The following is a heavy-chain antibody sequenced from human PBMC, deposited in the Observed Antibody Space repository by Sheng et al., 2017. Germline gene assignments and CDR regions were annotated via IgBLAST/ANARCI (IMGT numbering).Heavy chain of an antibody. Sequence: QERLVESGGGVVQPGGSLRLSCAAAGFTFSSYNMHWVRQAPGKGLEWVALIRYDGTTQYYADSVRGRFTVSRDRSKSIVFLQMNGLRIEDTAIYYCARDLGRDWDYWGQGILVTVSS. CDR2: IRYDGTTQ. CDR3: ARDLGRDWDY. V-gene: IGHV3-30*02. J-gene: IGHJ4*02. CDR1: GFTFSSYN. D-gene: IGHD2-21*01.